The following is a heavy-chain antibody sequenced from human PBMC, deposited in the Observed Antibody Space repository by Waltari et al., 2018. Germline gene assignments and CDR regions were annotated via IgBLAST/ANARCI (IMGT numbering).Heavy chain of an antibody. CDR1: GFIFSTYW. CDR2: INSDGSST. J-gene: IGHJ4*02. CDR3: VREKIAAAGIES. Sequence: EVQLVASGGGLVQPGGSLRLSCVASGFIFSTYWMDWVRQAPGKGLVWVSRINSDGSSTTYADSVKGKFTISRDNAKNTLYLHMSSLRDEDTAVYECVREKIAAAGIESWGQGTLVTVSS. D-gene: IGHD6-13*01. V-gene: IGHV3-74*01.